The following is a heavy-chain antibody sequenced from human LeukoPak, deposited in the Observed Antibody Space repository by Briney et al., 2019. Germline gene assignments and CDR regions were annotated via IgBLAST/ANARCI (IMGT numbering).Heavy chain of an antibody. CDR3: ASVPAATQYAFDY. V-gene: IGHV3-30*03. J-gene: IGHJ4*02. CDR2: LSYDGSNK. D-gene: IGHD2-2*01. CDR1: GFTFSSYG. Sequence: PGGSLRLSCAASGFTFSSYGMHWVRQAPGKGLEWVAVLSYDGSNKYYADSVKGRFTISRDNSRNTLYLQMNSLRAEDTAMYYCASVPAATQYAFDYWGQGTLVTVS.